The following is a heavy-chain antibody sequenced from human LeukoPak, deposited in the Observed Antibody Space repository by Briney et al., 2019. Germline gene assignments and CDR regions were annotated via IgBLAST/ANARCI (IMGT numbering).Heavy chain of an antibody. CDR2: INANSGNT. J-gene: IGHJ5*02. CDR3: ARDPTRTPRDNCFDP. D-gene: IGHD1-14*01. Sequence: ASLKLSCTASGYTFTSYDMSWVRQATGQGLEWMGWINANSGNTCYAQKFKGRDTMTRNTSINTAYMQMSSLRAEDTAVYYCARDPTRTPRDNCFDPWGEGTLVTVSS. V-gene: IGHV1-8*01. CDR1: GYTFTSYD.